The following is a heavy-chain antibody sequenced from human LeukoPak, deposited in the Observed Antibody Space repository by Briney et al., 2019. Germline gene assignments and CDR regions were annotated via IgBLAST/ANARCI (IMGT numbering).Heavy chain of an antibody. CDR2: IRYDGSNK. Sequence: GSLRLSCAASGFTFSSYGMHWVRQAPGKGLEWVAFIRYDGSNKYYADSVKGRFTISRDNSKNTLYLQMNSLRAEDTAVYYCARGGYYDILTGYSNLFDYWGQGTLVTVSS. CDR1: GFTFSSYG. V-gene: IGHV3-30*02. CDR3: ARGGYYDILTGYSNLFDY. D-gene: IGHD3-9*01. J-gene: IGHJ4*02.